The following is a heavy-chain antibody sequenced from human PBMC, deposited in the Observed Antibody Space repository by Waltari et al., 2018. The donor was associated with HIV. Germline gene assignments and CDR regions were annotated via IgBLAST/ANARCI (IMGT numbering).Heavy chain of an antibody. CDR3: ARQWLALYFDY. D-gene: IGHD6-19*01. J-gene: IGHJ4*02. V-gene: IGHV4-39*07. CDR1: GGSISSRDYY. Sequence: VQESGPGLVKPSETLSLTCTVSGGSISSRDYYWGWIRQPPGKGLEWIGIIFYSGNTYSNPSLKSRVTISVDTSKSQFSLNLSSVTAADTAVYYCARQWLALYFDYWGQGTLVTVSS. CDR2: IFYSGNT.